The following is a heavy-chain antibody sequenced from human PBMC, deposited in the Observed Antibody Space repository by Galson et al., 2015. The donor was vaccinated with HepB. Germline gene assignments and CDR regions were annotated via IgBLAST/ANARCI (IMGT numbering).Heavy chain of an antibody. CDR3: ARETYSSGWPRAKPTLDY. J-gene: IGHJ4*02. CDR2: ISSSSSYI. CDR1: GFTFSNAW. Sequence: SLRLSCAASGFTFSNAWMSWVRQAPGKGLEWVSSISSSSSYIYYADSVKGRFTISRDNAKNSLYLQMNSLRAEDTAVDYCARETYSSGWPRAKPTLDYWGQGTLVTVSS. D-gene: IGHD6-19*01. V-gene: IGHV3-21*01.